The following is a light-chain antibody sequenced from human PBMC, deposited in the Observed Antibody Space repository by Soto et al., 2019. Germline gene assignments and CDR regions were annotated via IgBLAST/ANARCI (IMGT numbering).Light chain of an antibody. CDR2: DAS. CDR1: QSVNSR. CDR3: QQYNNWPPIT. Sequence: EIVMTQSPATLSVSPGERATLSCRASQSVNSRLAWYQQKSGQAPRLLIYDASTRATGIPARFSGSGSGTEFTLTISSLQSEDFALYYCQQYNNWPPITFGQGTRLEIK. V-gene: IGKV3-15*01. J-gene: IGKJ5*01.